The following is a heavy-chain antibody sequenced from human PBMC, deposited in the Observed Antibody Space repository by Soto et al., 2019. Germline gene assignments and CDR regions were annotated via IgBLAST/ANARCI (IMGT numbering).Heavy chain of an antibody. CDR2: IYDSGST. CDR3: ARGRYYFDY. J-gene: IGHJ4*02. V-gene: IGHV4-30-2*01. CDR1: GGSISSGGYS. Sequence: PSETLSLTCAVSGGSISSGGYSWSWLRPPPGKGLEWIGYIYDSGSTYYNPSLKSRVTISVDKSKNQLSLKLSSVSAADTAAYYCARGRYYFDYWGQGTLVTVSS. D-gene: IGHD3-16*02.